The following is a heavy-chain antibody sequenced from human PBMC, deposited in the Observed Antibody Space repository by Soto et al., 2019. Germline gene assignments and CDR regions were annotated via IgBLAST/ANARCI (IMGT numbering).Heavy chain of an antibody. CDR2: IYPGDSDT. V-gene: IGHV5-51*01. CDR1: GYSFASYW. Sequence: LVESLKISCKGSGYSFASYWIGWVRQMPGKGLECMGVIYPGDSDTKYSPSFQGQVTMSVDKSISTAYLQWSSLKASDTAMYYCARHRTLVVPAAPYYYYYGMDVWGQGTTVTV. D-gene: IGHD2-2*01. J-gene: IGHJ6*02. CDR3: ARHRTLVVPAAPYYYYYGMDV.